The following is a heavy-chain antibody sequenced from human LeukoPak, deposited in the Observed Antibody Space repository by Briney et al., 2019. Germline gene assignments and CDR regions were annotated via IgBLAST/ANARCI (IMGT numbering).Heavy chain of an antibody. Sequence: GGSLRLSCAASGFTFSSYSMNWVRRAPGKGLEWVSSISSSSNYIYYADSVKGRFTISRDNAKNSLYLQMNSLRAEDTAVYYCARDPSSGWYLKGWFDPWGQGTLVTVSS. V-gene: IGHV3-21*01. J-gene: IGHJ5*02. CDR1: GFTFSSYS. D-gene: IGHD6-19*01. CDR3: ARDPSSGWYLKGWFDP. CDR2: ISSSSNYI.